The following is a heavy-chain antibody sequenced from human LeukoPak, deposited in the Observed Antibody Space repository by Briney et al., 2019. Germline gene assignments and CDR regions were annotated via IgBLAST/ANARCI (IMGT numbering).Heavy chain of an antibody. Sequence: GGSLRLSCAASGFTFSSYSMNWVRQAPGKGLEWVSYISSSSSTIYYADSVKGRFTISRDNAKNSLYLQMNSLRAEDTAVYYCARRIGVAAAYFDYWGQGTLVTVSS. CDR3: ARRIGVAAAYFDY. CDR1: GFTFSSYS. V-gene: IGHV3-48*04. J-gene: IGHJ4*02. D-gene: IGHD2-15*01. CDR2: ISSSSSTI.